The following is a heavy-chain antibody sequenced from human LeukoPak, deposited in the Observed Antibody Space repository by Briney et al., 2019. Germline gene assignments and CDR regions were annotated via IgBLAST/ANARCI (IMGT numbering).Heavy chain of an antibody. D-gene: IGHD1-1*01. CDR1: GFTFSSYW. CDR3: ARTAYNSAPYY. V-gene: IGHV3-7*04. J-gene: IGHJ4*02. CDR2: INTDESQK. Sequence: GGSLRLSCEVTGFTFSSYWMTWVRQAPGRGLESVASINTDESQKYYLDSVRGRFTISRENDKSSLYLDVDSLRAVDTGVYYCARTAYNSAPYYWGQGSPVTASS.